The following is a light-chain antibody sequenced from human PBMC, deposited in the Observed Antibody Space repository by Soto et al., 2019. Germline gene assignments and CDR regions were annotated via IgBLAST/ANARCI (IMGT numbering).Light chain of an antibody. CDR2: DAS. CDR1: ETINTW. V-gene: IGKV1-5*01. CDR3: QQYSSYPLT. Sequence: DIQMTQSPSSLSVSVGDRVTITCRASETINTWLAWYQQKPGKAPKILIYDASKLERGVPSRLSGSGSGAEFTLTISRLQPDDLGTYYCQQYSSYPLTFGGGTK. J-gene: IGKJ4*01.